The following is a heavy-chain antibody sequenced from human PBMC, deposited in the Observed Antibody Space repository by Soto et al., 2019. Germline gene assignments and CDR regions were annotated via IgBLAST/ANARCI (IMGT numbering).Heavy chain of an antibody. CDR3: ARAVYSSSSGYYYYYMDV. J-gene: IGHJ6*03. CDR1: GFTIGSYW. CDR2: IKQDGSEK. D-gene: IGHD6-6*01. Sequence: GSLRLSCAASGFTIGSYWMSWVRQAPGRGLEWVANIKQDGSEKYYVDSVKGRFTISRDNAKNSLYLQMNSLRAEDTAVYYCARAVYSSSSGYYYYYMDVWGKGTTVTVSS. V-gene: IGHV3-7*01.